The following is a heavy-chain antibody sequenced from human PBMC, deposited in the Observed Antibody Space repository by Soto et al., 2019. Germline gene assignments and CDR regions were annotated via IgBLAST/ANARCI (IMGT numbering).Heavy chain of an antibody. D-gene: IGHD3-10*01. CDR3: ARQGYYYGSGSYTGDY. CDR1: GYSFTSYW. Sequence: GEALTLSCKGSGYSFTSYWISWVRQMPGKGLEWMGRMDPSDSYTNYSPSFQGHVTISADKSISTAYLQWSSLKASDTAMYYCARQGYYYGSGSYTGDYWGQGTLVTFSS. V-gene: IGHV5-10-1*01. CDR2: MDPSDSYT. J-gene: IGHJ4*02.